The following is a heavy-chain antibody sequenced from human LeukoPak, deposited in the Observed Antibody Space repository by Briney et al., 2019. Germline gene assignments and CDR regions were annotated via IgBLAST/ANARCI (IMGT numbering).Heavy chain of an antibody. D-gene: IGHD3-3*01. V-gene: IGHV1-18*01. J-gene: IGHJ6*03. Sequence: ASVKVSCKASGYTFTSYGINWVRQAPGQGLEGMGWISTYNGNTDYAQKFQGRVTITADKSTSTAYMGLSSLRSEDTAVYYCARDIRGITIFGAAYYYMDVWGKGTTVTVSS. CDR2: ISTYNGNT. CDR1: GYTFTSYG. CDR3: ARDIRGITIFGAAYYYMDV.